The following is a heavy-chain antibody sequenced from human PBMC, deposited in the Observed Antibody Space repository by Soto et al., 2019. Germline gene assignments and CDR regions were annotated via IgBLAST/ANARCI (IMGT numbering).Heavy chain of an antibody. CDR2: INAGNGNT. Sequence: ASVKVSCKASGYTFTSYAMHWVRQAPGQRLEWMGWINAGNGNTKYSQKFQGRVTITRDTSASTAYMELSSLRSEDTAVYYCARSSSWYTPYYYYMDVWGKGTTVTVS. V-gene: IGHV1-3*01. J-gene: IGHJ6*03. D-gene: IGHD6-13*01. CDR3: ARSSSWYTPYYYYMDV. CDR1: GYTFTSYA.